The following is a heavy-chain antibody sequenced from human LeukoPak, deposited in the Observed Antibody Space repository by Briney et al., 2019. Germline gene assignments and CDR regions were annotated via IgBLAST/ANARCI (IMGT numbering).Heavy chain of an antibody. CDR1: GYSISSGYY. CDR2: IYHSGST. Sequence: PSETLSLTCTVSGYSISSGYYWGWIRQPPGKGLEWIGSIYHSGSTYYNPSLKSRVTISVDTSKNQFSLKLSSVTAADTAVYYCARAPEGATTRFGYFDYWGQGTLVTVSS. D-gene: IGHD1-26*01. CDR3: ARAPEGATTRFGYFDY. J-gene: IGHJ4*02. V-gene: IGHV4-38-2*02.